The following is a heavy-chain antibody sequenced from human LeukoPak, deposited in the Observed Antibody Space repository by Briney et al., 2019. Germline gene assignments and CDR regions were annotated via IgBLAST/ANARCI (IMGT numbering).Heavy chain of an antibody. V-gene: IGHV4-4*07. D-gene: IGHD2-2*01. CDR3: ARVTSTKDPWAYYYYYYMDV. CDR1: GGSISSYY. J-gene: IGHJ6*03. CDR2: VYTSGST. Sequence: PSETLSLTCTVSGGSISSYYWSWIRQPAGKGLEWIGRVYTSGSTNYNPSLKSRVTMSLDTSKNQFSLELSSVTAADTAAYYCARVTSTKDPWAYYYYYYMDVWGKGTTVTVSS.